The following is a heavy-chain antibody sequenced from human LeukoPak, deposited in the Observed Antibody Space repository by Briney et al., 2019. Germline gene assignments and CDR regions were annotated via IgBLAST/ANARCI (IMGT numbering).Heavy chain of an antibody. CDR3: ARSYYYYDSSGYLDY. V-gene: IGHV1-18*01. CDR2: ISGYNGNT. D-gene: IGHD3-22*01. CDR1: GYTFASYG. J-gene: IGHJ4*02. Sequence: GASVKVSCKASGYTFASYGFSWVRQAPGQGLEWMGWISGYNGNTNYAQRLQGRATMTTDTSTSTAYMELRSLRSDDTAVYYCARSYYYYDSSGYLDYWGQGTLVTVSS.